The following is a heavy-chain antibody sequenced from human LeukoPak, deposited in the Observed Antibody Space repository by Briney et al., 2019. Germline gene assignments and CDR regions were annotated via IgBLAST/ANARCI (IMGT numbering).Heavy chain of an antibody. D-gene: IGHD3-3*01. CDR3: ARVAPTIFGVVTLYYFDY. CDR1: GGSFSGYY. Sequence: PSETLSLTCAVYGGSFSGYYWSWIRQPPGKGLEWIGEINHSGSTNYSPSLKSRVTISVDTSKNQFSLKLSSVTAADTAVYYCARVAPTIFGVVTLYYFDYWGQGTLVTVSS. CDR2: INHSGST. J-gene: IGHJ4*02. V-gene: IGHV4-34*01.